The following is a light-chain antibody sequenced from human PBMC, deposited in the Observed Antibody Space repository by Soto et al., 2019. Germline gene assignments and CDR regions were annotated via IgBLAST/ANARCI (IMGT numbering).Light chain of an antibody. Sequence: QSSLAQPSSLSGSPGQSITISCTGTSREVGGYNYVSWYQQHPGKAPKLMIYDVSNRPSGVSNRFSGSKSGNTASLTISGLQAEDEADYYCSSYTSSSTRVFGTGTKVTVL. V-gene: IGLV2-14*01. CDR3: SSYTSSSTRV. J-gene: IGLJ1*01. CDR2: DVS. CDR1: SREVGGYNY.